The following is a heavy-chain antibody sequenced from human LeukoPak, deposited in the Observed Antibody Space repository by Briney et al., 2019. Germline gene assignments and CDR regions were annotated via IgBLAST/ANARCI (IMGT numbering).Heavy chain of an antibody. CDR2: IYYSGST. CDR3: ARFFNDYGMDV. V-gene: IGHV4-59*01. CDR1: GDSISGYY. J-gene: IGHJ6*02. Sequence: SETLSLTCTVSGDSISGYYWSWIRQPPGKGLEWIGYIYYSGSTNYNPSLKSRVTISVDASKNQISLKLSSVTAADTAVYYCARFFNDYGMDVWGQGTTVTVSS.